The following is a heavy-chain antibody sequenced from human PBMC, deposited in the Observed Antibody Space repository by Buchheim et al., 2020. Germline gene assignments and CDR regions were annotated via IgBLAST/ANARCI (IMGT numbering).Heavy chain of an antibody. Sequence: QLQLQESGPGLVKPSETLSLTCTVSGGSISSSSYYWGWIRQPPGKGLEWIGSIYYSGSTYYDPSLKSRVTISVDPSKNQFSLKLSSVTAADTAVYYCARRVTMVRGVIANWFDPWGQGTL. D-gene: IGHD3-10*01. V-gene: IGHV4-39*01. CDR2: IYYSGST. J-gene: IGHJ5*02. CDR1: GGSISSSSYY. CDR3: ARRVTMVRGVIANWFDP.